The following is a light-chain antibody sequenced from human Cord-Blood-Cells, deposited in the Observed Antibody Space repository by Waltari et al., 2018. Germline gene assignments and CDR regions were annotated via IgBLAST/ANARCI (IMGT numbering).Light chain of an antibody. J-gene: IGKJ4*01. CDR1: QDNSNY. CDR3: QQYVKLPRT. CDR2: DAA. V-gene: IGKV1-33*01. Sequence: DIQMPQSPSSLSASVGDRVTITCQASQDNSNYLNWYQQKPGKAPKLQIYDAANLETGVPPRYSRSGSGTEFTYTISSLQPEDSETYCCQQYVKLPRTLGGGTKVEL.